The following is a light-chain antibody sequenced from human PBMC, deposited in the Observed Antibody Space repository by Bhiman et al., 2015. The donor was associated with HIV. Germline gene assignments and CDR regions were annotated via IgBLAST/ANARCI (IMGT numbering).Light chain of an antibody. CDR1: SSNIGTDSG. J-gene: IGLJ1*01. CDR2: DNT. CDR3: QSYDSSLSHV. Sequence: QSVLTQPPSVSGAPGQRVTISCTGSSSNIGTDSGVHWYQQIPGEAPKLIIYDNTQRPSGVPDRFSGSKSGTSASLAITGLQAEDESDYYCQSYDSSLSHVFGTATRVTVL. V-gene: IGLV1-40*01.